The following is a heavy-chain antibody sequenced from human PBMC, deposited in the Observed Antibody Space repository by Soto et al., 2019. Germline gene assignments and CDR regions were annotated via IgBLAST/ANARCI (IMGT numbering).Heavy chain of an antibody. CDR1: GFTFSSYA. V-gene: IGHV3-30-3*01. Sequence: QVPLVESGGGVVQPGRSLRLSCAASGFTFSSYAMHWVRQAPGKGLEWVAVISYDGSNKYYADSVKGRFTISRDNSKNTLYLQMNSLRAEDTAVYYCARDAYSSGIDYWGQGTLVTVSS. D-gene: IGHD6-19*01. CDR2: ISYDGSNK. J-gene: IGHJ4*02. CDR3: ARDAYSSGIDY.